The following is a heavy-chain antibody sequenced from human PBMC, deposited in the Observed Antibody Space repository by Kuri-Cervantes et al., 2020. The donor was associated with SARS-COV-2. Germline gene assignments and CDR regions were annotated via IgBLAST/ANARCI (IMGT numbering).Heavy chain of an antibody. CDR3: AKDLSPLVYYYGMDV. CDR2: ISWDGGST. CDR1: GFTFDDYT. J-gene: IGHJ6*02. V-gene: IGHV3-43D*04. Sequence: GESLKISCAASGFTFDDYTMHWVRQAPGKGLEWVSLISWDGGSTYYADSVKGRFTISRDNSKNSLYLQMNSLRAEDTALYYCAKDLSPLVYYYGMDVWGQGTTVTVSS. D-gene: IGHD3-16*02.